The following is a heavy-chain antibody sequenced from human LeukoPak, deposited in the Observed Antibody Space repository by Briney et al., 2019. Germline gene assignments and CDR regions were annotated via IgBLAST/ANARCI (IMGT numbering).Heavy chain of an antibody. D-gene: IGHD6-13*01. CDR3: AKGGIAAAGTSFYFDY. V-gene: IGHV3-23*01. CDR2: ISGSGSGT. J-gene: IGHJ4*02. Sequence: GGSLRLSCAASGFTFSSYAMSWIRQAPGKGLEWVSGISGSGSGTYYPDSVKGRFTISRDNSKNTLYLQMNSLRAEDTAVYYCAKGGIAAAGTSFYFDYWGQGTLVTVSS. CDR1: GFTFSSYA.